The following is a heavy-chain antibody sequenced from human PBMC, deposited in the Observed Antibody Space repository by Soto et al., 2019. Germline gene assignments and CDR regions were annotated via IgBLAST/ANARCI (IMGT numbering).Heavy chain of an antibody. CDR2: INPNSGGT. D-gene: IGHD3-10*01. Sequence: VRQAPGQGLEWMGWINPNSGGTNYAQKFQGWVTMTRDTSISTAYMELSRLRSDDTAVYYCARAMDYYYYYGMDVRGQGTTVTVSS. CDR3: ARAMDYYYYYGMDV. J-gene: IGHJ6*02. V-gene: IGHV1-2*04.